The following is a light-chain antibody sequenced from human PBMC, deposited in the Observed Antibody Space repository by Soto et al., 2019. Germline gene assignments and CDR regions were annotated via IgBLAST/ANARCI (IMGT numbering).Light chain of an antibody. CDR1: QSVSSNY. V-gene: IGKV3-20*01. Sequence: EIVLTQSPGTLSLSLGERATLSCRASQSVSSNYVAWYQQKPGQAPSLLIYGTSNRATGIPHRFSGSGSGTDFSLAISRLEPEDFAVYYCQHYGSSPPDTFGQGTKLEIK. CDR2: GTS. J-gene: IGKJ2*01. CDR3: QHYGSSPPDT.